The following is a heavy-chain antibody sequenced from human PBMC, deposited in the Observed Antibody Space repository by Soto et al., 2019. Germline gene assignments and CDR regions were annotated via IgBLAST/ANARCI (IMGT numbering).Heavy chain of an antibody. CDR1: GGSISSGGYS. CDR3: ARSIAVAGTYYYYGMDV. D-gene: IGHD6-19*01. J-gene: IGHJ6*02. V-gene: IGHV4-30-2*01. CDR2: IYHSGST. Sequence: SETLSLTCAVSGGSISSGGYSWSWIRQPPGKGLEWIGYIYHSGSTYYNPSLKSRVTISVDRSKNQFSLKLSSVTAADTAVYYCARSIAVAGTYYYYGMDVWGQGTTVTASS.